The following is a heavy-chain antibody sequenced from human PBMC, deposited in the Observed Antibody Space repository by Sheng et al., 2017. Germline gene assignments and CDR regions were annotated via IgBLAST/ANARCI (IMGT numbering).Heavy chain of an antibody. CDR2: IWYDGSNK. Sequence: QVQLVESGGGVVQPGRSLRLSCAASGFTFSNYGMHWVRQAPGKGLEWVAVIWYDGSNKYYADSVKGRFTISRDNSKNTLYLQMNSLRDEDTAVYYCARDNRYGDDSSGYYHGVWGQGTLVTVSS. J-gene: IGHJ4*02. V-gene: IGHV3-33*01. CDR3: ARDNRYGDDSSGYYHGV. D-gene: IGHD3-22*01. CDR1: GFTFSNYG.